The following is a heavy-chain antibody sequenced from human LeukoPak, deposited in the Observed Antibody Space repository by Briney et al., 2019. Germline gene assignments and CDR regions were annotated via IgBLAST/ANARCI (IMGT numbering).Heavy chain of an antibody. D-gene: IGHD3-22*01. J-gene: IGHJ4*02. V-gene: IGHV3-7*05. CDR2: IKQDGSEK. CDR1: GLTLSNYW. Sequence: GGSLRLSCAASGLTLSNYWMTWVRQAPGKGLEWVANIKQDGSEKNYVDSVKGRFTISRDNAKNSLYLEMNSLRAEDMGVYYCARDSRGYPYWGQGTLVTVSS. CDR3: ARDSRGYPY.